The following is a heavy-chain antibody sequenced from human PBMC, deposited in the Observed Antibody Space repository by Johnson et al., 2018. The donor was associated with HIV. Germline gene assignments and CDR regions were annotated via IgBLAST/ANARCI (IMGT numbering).Heavy chain of an antibody. J-gene: IGHJ3*02. V-gene: IGHV3-30*03. CDR3: ATTRWSDTDPFDI. D-gene: IGHD3-3*01. CDR1: GFSFSGSA. Sequence: QVQLVESGGGVVQPGRSLRLSCAASGFSFSGSAMHWVRQAPGQGLEWVAGISYDGSNKYYADSVKGRFTISRDNSKNTRYLQMNSLRAEDTAVYYCATTRWSDTDPFDIWGQGTMVTVSS. CDR2: ISYDGSNK.